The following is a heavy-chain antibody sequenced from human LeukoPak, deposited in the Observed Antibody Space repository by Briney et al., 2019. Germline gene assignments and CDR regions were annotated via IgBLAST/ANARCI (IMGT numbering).Heavy chain of an antibody. J-gene: IGHJ4*02. D-gene: IGHD5-24*01. Sequence: PGGSLRLSCAASGFTFSSYGMHWVRQPPGKGLEWVAVIWYDGSNKYYADSVKGRFTISRDNSKNTLYLQMNSLRAEDTAVYYCARDFRQDGYMNYWGQGTLVTVSS. CDR1: GFTFSSYG. CDR3: ARDFRQDGYMNY. V-gene: IGHV3-33*01. CDR2: IWYDGSNK.